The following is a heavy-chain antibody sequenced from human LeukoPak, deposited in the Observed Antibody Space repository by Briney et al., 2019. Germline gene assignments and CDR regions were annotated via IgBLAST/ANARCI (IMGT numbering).Heavy chain of an antibody. V-gene: IGHV4-34*01. Sequence: SETLSLTCGVYGGSFSGYYWSWIRQPPGKGLEWIGEINHSGSTNYNPSLKSRVTISVDTSKNQFSLKLSSVTAAGTAVYYCARVSGRYFDLWGRGTLVTVSS. CDR2: INHSGST. D-gene: IGHD2/OR15-2a*01. J-gene: IGHJ2*01. CDR3: ARVSGRYFDL. CDR1: GGSFSGYY.